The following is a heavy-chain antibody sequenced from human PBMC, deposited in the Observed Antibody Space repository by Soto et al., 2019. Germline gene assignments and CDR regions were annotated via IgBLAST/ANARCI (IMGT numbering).Heavy chain of an antibody. Sequence: EGARRLSWGGSGLTLRQSRIRLGRQAPGKGLEWVANIKQDGSDTYYVDSVKGRFTISRDNAKNSLYLQMNSLRDEGTAVYYCFRHHLRPTIPIDSWCQAILVSVS. D-gene: IGHD3-9*01. J-gene: IGHJ4*02. CDR2: IKQDGSDT. CDR3: FRHHLRPTIPIDS. V-gene: IGHV3-7*02. CDR1: GLTLRQSR.